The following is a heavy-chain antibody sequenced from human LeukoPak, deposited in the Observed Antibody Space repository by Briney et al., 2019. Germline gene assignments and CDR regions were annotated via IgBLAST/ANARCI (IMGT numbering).Heavy chain of an antibody. CDR3: AKVVQYTASTGTGLDY. D-gene: IGHD6-13*01. CDR2: IWHDESYI. J-gene: IGHJ4*02. CDR1: GFTFSYYG. Sequence: GGSLRLSRAASGFTFSYYGMHWVRQAPGKGLDWVAVIWHDESYIYYADSVKGRFTISRDNSKNTVYLQMNSLRVEDTAIYYCAKVVQYTASTGTGLDYWGQGTLVTVSS. V-gene: IGHV3-33*06.